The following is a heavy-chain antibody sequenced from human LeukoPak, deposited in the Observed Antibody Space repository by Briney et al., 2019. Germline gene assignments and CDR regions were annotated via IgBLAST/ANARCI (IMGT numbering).Heavy chain of an antibody. CDR2: IKQDGSEN. J-gene: IGHJ4*02. CDR3: ASGPTGYSSSWSDY. Sequence: GGSLRLSCAASGFTFSSYWMSWDRQAPGKGLEWVANIKQDGSENYYVDSVKGRFTISRDNAKNSLYLQMNSLRAEDTAVYYCASGPTGYSSSWSDYWGQGTLVTVSS. V-gene: IGHV3-7*01. CDR1: GFTFSSYW. D-gene: IGHD6-13*01.